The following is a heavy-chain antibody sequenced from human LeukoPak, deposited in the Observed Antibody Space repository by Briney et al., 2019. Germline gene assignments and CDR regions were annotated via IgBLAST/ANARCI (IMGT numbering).Heavy chain of an antibody. J-gene: IGHJ4*02. D-gene: IGHD3-9*01. CDR3: ARHIDWAFDN. Sequence: GGSLRLSCAASGFTFSSSAMSWVRQAPGKGLEWVSSISGSGSGGSTYYADSVKGRFTISRDNAKNSLYLQMNSLRAEDTAVYYCARHIDWAFDNWGQGTLVIVSS. CDR2: ISGSGSGGST. CDR1: GFTFSSSA. V-gene: IGHV3-23*01.